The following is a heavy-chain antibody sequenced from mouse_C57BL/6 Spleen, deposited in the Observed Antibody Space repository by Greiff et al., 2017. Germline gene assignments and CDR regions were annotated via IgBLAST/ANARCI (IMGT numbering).Heavy chain of an antibody. CDR3: TRGDGYYLFDY. V-gene: IGHV5-9-1*02. CDR1: GFTFSSYA. D-gene: IGHD2-3*01. CDR2: ISSGGDYI. J-gene: IGHJ2*01. Sequence: EVQVVESGEGLVKPGGSLKLSCAASGFTFSSYAMSWVRQTPEKRLEWVAYISSGGDYIYYADTVKGRFTISRDNARNTLYLQMSSLKSEDTAMXYCTRGDGYYLFDYWGQGTTLTVSS.